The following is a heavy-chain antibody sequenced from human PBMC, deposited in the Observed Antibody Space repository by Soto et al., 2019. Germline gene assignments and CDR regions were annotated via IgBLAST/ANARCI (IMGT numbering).Heavy chain of an antibody. CDR3: ARGPSAVPLTLEWYFDL. Sequence: GGSLRLSCAASGFTFSSYDMHWVRQATGKGLEWVSAIGTAGDPYYPGSVKGRFTISRENAKNSLYLQMNSLRAGDTAVYYCARGPSAVPLTLEWYFDLCGRGTLVTVSS. D-gene: IGHD1-1*01. J-gene: IGHJ2*01. CDR1: GFTFSSYD. CDR2: IGTAGDP. V-gene: IGHV3-13*05.